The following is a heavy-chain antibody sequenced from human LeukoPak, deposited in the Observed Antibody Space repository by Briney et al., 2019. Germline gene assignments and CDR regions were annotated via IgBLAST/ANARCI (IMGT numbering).Heavy chain of an antibody. Sequence: GGSLRLSCAASGFTFGSYSMNWVRQAPGKGLEWVSSISSSSSYIYYADSVKGRFTISRDNAKNSLYLQMNSLRAEATAVYYCARDRSGGSCYAHWGQGTLVTVSS. V-gene: IGHV3-21*01. CDR2: ISSSSSYI. CDR1: GFTFGSYS. D-gene: IGHD2-15*01. J-gene: IGHJ4*02. CDR3: ARDRSGGSCYAH.